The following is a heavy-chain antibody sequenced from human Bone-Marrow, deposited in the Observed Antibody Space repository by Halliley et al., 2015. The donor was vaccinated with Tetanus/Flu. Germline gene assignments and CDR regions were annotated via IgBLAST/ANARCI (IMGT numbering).Heavy chain of an antibody. V-gene: IGHV5-10-1*01. D-gene: IGHD2-15*01. CDR3: AFLAAPATDSWYVDV. Sequence: RIDPSTSYPNYGPSFQGRVTISADESLSTAYLQWSSLEASDTAMYYCAFLAAPATDSWYVDVWGRGTLVTVSS. CDR2: IDPSTSYP. J-gene: IGHJ2*01.